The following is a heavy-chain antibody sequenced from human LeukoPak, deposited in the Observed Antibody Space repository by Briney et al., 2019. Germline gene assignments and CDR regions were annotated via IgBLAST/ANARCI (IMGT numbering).Heavy chain of an antibody. D-gene: IGHD1-26*01. CDR3: ARDTRIVGATTWGDY. V-gene: IGHV4-39*07. CDR1: DGSISNTGSSTYY. Sequence: SETLSLTCTVSDGSISNTGSSTYYWGWIRQPPGKGLEWIGSISYSGSTNYNPSLKSRVTMSIDTSKKQFSLELSSVTAADTAVYYCARDTRIVGATTWGDYWGRGTLATVSS. J-gene: IGHJ4*02. CDR2: ISYSGST.